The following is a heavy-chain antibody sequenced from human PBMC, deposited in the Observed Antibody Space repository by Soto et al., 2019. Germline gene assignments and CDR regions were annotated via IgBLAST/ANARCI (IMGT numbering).Heavy chain of an antibody. CDR3: ASGRNAYSYAGFGF. J-gene: IGHJ4*02. Sequence: SETLSLTCAVSGGSISSGGYSWSWIRQPPGKGLEWIGYIYHSGSTYYNPSLKSRVNISVDRSKNQFSLKLSSVTAADTAVYYCASGRNAYSYAGFGFWGQGTLVTVSS. V-gene: IGHV4-30-2*01. D-gene: IGHD4-4*01. CDR2: IYHSGST. CDR1: GGSISSGGYS.